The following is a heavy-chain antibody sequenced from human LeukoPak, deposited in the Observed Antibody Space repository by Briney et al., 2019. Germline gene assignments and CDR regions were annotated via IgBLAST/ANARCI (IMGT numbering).Heavy chain of an antibody. D-gene: IGHD3-9*01. CDR2: ISSDGSTI. CDR3: ARGYDISDY. Sequence: GGSLRLSCAASGFIFTDYFINWIRQAPGKGLEWVTYISSDGSTIEYADSVKGRFIISRDNAKNSVHLQMNSLRVEDTAVYYCARGYDISDYWGQGTVVTVSS. V-gene: IGHV3-11*04. J-gene: IGHJ4*02. CDR1: GFIFTDYF.